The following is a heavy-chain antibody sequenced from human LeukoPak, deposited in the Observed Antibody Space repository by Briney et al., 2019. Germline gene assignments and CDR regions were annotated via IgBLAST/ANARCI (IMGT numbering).Heavy chain of an antibody. D-gene: IGHD2-15*01. CDR3: ARANYCSGGSCYLRRLDY. Sequence: ASVTVSCKASGYTFTSYAMHWVRQAPGQRLEWMGWINAGNGNTKYSQKFQGRVTITRDTSASTAYMELSSLRSEDTAVYYCARANYCSGGSCYLRRLDYWGQGTLVTVSS. CDR2: INAGNGNT. V-gene: IGHV1-3*01. CDR1: GYTFTSYA. J-gene: IGHJ4*02.